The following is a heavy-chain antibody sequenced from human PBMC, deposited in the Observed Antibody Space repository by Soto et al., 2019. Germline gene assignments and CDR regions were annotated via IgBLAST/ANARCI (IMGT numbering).Heavy chain of an antibody. CDR1: GFIFSDYY. CDR2: IRNKPNSYTT. CDR3: TREADFWSGSGMDV. Sequence: PGGSLRLSCAASGFIFSDYYMDWVRQAPGKGLEWVGRIRNKPNSYTTQYAASVKGRFTISRDDSKNSLYLQMNSLKTDDTAVYFCTREADFWSGSGMDVWGKGTTVTVSS. V-gene: IGHV3-72*01. J-gene: IGHJ6*04. D-gene: IGHD3-3*01.